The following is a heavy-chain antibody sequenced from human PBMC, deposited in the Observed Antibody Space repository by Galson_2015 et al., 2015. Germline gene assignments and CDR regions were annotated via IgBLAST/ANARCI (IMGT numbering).Heavy chain of an antibody. Sequence: SETLSLTCTVSGGSISSYYWTWIRQPPGKGLEWIGYISYSGSTNYNPSLKSRLTMSVDTSKNQFSLRLSPVTAADSAVYYCARYPRCGADCYYFDYWGQGTLVTVSS. CDR3: ARYPRCGADCYYFDY. J-gene: IGHJ4*02. CDR1: GGSISSYY. V-gene: IGHV4-59*01. D-gene: IGHD2-21*02. CDR2: ISYSGST.